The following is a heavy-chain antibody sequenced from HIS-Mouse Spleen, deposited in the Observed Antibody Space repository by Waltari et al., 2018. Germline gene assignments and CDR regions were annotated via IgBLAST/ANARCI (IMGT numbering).Heavy chain of an antibody. D-gene: IGHD6-13*01. J-gene: IGHJ2*01. CDR3: AREIPYSSSWYDWYFDL. CDR2: IYSSGST. CDR1: GGSISSSSYH. V-gene: IGHV4-39*07. Sequence: QLQLQELGPGLVKPSETLSLTCTVSGGSISSSSYHWGWIRQPPGKGLGWIGSIYSSGSTYYNPSLKSRVTISVDTSKNQFSLKLSSVTAADTAVYYCAREIPYSSSWYDWYFDLWGRGTLVTVSS.